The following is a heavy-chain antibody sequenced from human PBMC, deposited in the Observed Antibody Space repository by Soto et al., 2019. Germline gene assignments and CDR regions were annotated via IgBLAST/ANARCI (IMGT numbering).Heavy chain of an antibody. J-gene: IGHJ4*02. D-gene: IGHD6-13*01. CDR2: IYYSGST. V-gene: IGHV4-61*01. CDR3: ASHSRSWYHSDY. Sequence: PSETLSLTCTVSGGSVSSGIYYWNWIRQPPGKGLEWIGCIYYSGSTNYNPSLKSRVTISVDTSKNQFSLKLNSVTAADTAVYYCASHSRSWYHSDYWGPGTLVTLAS. CDR1: GGSVSSGIYY.